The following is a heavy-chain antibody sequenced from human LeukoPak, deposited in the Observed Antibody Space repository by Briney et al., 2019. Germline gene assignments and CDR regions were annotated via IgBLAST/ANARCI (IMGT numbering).Heavy chain of an antibody. D-gene: IGHD3-10*01. J-gene: IGHJ4*02. Sequence: ASVKVSRKASGYTFTSYAMNWVRQAPGQGLEWMGWINTNTGNPTYAQGFTGRFVFSLDTSVSTAYLQISSLKAEDTAVYYCARDFVRYGSGSYYPRIDYWGQGTLVTVSS. V-gene: IGHV7-4-1*02. CDR1: GYTFTSYA. CDR3: ARDFVRYGSGSYYPRIDY. CDR2: INTNTGNP.